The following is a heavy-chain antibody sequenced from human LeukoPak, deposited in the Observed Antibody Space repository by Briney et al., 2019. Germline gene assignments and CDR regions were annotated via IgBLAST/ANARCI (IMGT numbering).Heavy chain of an antibody. CDR1: GGSISSYY. Sequence: SETLSLTCTVSGGSISSYYWSWIRQPAGKGLEWIGRIYTSGSTNYNPSLKSRVTMSVDTSKSQFSLKLSSVTAADTAVYYCARVRAPVDAFDIWGQGTMVTVSS. J-gene: IGHJ3*02. CDR2: IYTSGST. CDR3: ARVRAPVDAFDI. D-gene: IGHD5-24*01. V-gene: IGHV4-4*07.